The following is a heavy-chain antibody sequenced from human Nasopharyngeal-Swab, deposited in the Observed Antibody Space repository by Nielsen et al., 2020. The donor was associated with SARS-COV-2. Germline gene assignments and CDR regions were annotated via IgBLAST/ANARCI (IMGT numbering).Heavy chain of an antibody. CDR2: IYTSGST. CDR3: ARDQKLWFGESADYYYCGMDV. J-gene: IGHJ6*02. Sequence: SETLSLTCTVSGGSISSYYWSWIRQPAGKGLEWIGRIYTSGSTNYNPSLKSRVTMSVDTSKNQFSLKLSSVTAADTAVYYCARDQKLWFGESADYYYCGMDVWGQGTTVTVSS. D-gene: IGHD3-10*01. V-gene: IGHV4-4*07. CDR1: GGSISSYY.